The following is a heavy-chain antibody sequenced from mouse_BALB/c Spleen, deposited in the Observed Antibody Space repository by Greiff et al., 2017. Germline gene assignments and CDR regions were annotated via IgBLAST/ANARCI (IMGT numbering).Heavy chain of an antibody. CDR3: ARDFWDGYYYAMDY. V-gene: IGHV5-17*02. D-gene: IGHD4-1*01. J-gene: IGHJ4*01. CDR1: GFTFSSFG. Sequence: EVKVVESGGGLVQPGGSRKLSCAASGFTFSSFGMHWVRQAPEKGLEWVAYISSGSSTIYYADTVKGRFTISRDNPKNTLFLQMTSLRSEDTAMYYCARDFWDGYYYAMDYWGQGTSVTVSS. CDR2: ISSGSSTI.